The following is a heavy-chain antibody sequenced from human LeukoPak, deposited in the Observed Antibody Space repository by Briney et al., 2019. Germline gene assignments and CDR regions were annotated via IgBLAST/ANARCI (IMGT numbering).Heavy chain of an antibody. CDR3: AKPLTTSGSYLGAAFDI. V-gene: IGHV3-23*01. D-gene: IGHD3-10*01. J-gene: IGHJ3*02. CDR1: GFSSGFSFSRYA. Sequence: PGGSLRLSCAASGFSSGFSFSRYAMSWVRQAPGKGLEWVSGISGSGSSTYHADSVKGRFTISRDNSKNTLYLQMNSPRAEDTAVYYCAKPLTTSGSYLGAAFDIWGQGTMVTVSS. CDR2: ISGSGSST.